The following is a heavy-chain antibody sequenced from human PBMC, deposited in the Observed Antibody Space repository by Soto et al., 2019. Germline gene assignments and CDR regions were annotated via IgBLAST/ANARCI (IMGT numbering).Heavy chain of an antibody. CDR3: ARDSGWAYSLDC. Sequence: SETLSLTRTVSGGSISRYYWNWLRQAPGKGLECVGYIHYSRSTTYNPSLKSRVTMSVDTSNNQFSLRLTSVTRADTAVYYCARDSGWAYSLDCWGQGALVTV. D-gene: IGHD6-19*01. CDR1: GGSISRYY. CDR2: IHYSRST. J-gene: IGHJ4*02. V-gene: IGHV4-59*01.